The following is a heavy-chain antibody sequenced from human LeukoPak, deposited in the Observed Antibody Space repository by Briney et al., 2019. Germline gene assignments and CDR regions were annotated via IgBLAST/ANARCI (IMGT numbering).Heavy chain of an antibody. D-gene: IGHD3-22*01. V-gene: IGHV1-8*01. CDR1: GYTFTSYD. CDR2: MNPNSGNT. Sequence: GASVKASCKASGYTFTSYDINWVRQATGQGLEWMGWMNPNSGNTGYAQKFQGRVTMTRNTSISTAYMELSRPRSDDTAVYYCARDPAGWYYDSSGYSEDYWGQGTLVTVSS. J-gene: IGHJ4*02. CDR3: ARDPAGWYYDSSGYSEDY.